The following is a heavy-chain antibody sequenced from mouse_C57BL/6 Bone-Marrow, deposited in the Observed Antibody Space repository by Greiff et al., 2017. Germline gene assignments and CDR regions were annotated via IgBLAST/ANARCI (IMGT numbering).Heavy chain of an antibody. V-gene: IGHV5-17*01. Sequence: EVKLMESGGGLVKPGGSLKLSCAASGFTFSDYGMHWVRQAPEKGLEWVAYISSGSSTIYYADTVKGRFTISRDNAKNTLFLQMTSLRTEDTAMYYCARPTIVPTPFYFAYWGQGTTLTVSS. CDR3: ARPTIVPTPFYFAY. D-gene: IGHD2-5*01. J-gene: IGHJ2*01. CDR1: GFTFSDYG. CDR2: ISSGSSTI.